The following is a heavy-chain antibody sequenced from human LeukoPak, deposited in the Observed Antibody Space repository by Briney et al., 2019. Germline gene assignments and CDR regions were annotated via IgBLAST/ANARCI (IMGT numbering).Heavy chain of an antibody. V-gene: IGHV3-7*01. CDR3: ARDGDSFDY. CDR2: IKPGGRDQ. CDR1: GFTFSSYA. Sequence: GGSLRLSCAASGFTFSSYAMSWVRQAPGRWLEWVANIKPGGRDQFYVDSVKGRFTISRDDAKNSLYLQVSSLRAEDTAVYYCARDGDSFDYWGQGTLVTVSS. D-gene: IGHD3-3*01. J-gene: IGHJ4*02.